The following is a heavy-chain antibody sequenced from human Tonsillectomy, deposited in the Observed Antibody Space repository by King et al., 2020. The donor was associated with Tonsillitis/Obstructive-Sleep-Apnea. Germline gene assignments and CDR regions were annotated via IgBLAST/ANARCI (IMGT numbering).Heavy chain of an antibody. J-gene: IGHJ4*02. D-gene: IGHD1-26*01. CDR1: GFTFSSYA. Sequence: VPLVESGGGLVQPGGSLRLSCAASGFTFSSYAMSWVRQAPGQGLEWVSAISGNARSTYYADSVKGRFTISRDNSKNTLHLQMNSLRAEDTAVYYWAKVPNSGSHYYGDYWGQGTLGTVAA. V-gene: IGHV3-23*04. CDR2: ISGNARST. CDR3: AKVPNSGSHYYGDY.